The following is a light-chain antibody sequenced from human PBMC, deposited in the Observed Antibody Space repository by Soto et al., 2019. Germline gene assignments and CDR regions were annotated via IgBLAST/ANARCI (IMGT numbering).Light chain of an antibody. J-gene: IGLJ3*02. CDR3: CSYAGSSPWV. V-gene: IGLV2-23*01. CDR2: EGS. CDR1: SSDVGSYNL. Sequence: QSALTQPASLSGSPGQSITISCTGTSSDVGSYNLVSWYQQHPGKAPKLMIYEGSKRPSGVSNRFSGSKSGNTASLTISGLQAEDEADYYCCSYAGSSPWVFGGGTKVTVL.